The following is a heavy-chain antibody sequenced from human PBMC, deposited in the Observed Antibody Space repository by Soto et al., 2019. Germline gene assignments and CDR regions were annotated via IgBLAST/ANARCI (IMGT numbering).Heavy chain of an antibody. D-gene: IGHD6-13*01. Sequence: QVQLVESGGGVVQPGRSLRLSCAASGFTFSSYGMHWVRQAPGKGLEWVAVISYDGSEKYFADSVKGRFTISRDNSKNTLDLQMNSLGAEDTSVYYCAKVSVEQQLVECPDYWGQGTLVTVSS. CDR3: AKVSVEQQLVECPDY. CDR2: ISYDGSEK. V-gene: IGHV3-30*18. CDR1: GFTFSSYG. J-gene: IGHJ4*02.